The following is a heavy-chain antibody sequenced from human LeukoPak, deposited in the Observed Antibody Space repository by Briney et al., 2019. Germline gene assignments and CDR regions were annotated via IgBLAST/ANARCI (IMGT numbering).Heavy chain of an antibody. CDR3: AREVPATDYFYGMDV. V-gene: IGHV4-31*03. CDR2: IFYSGSP. CDR1: GGSISSGAYY. J-gene: IGHJ6*02. D-gene: IGHD2-15*01. Sequence: SETLSLTCTVSGGSISSGAYYWNWIRQHPGKGLEWIGFIFYSGSPYYNPSLRSRVAISADSSKNHFSLKLSSVTAADTAVYYRAREVPATDYFYGMDVWGQGITVSVSS.